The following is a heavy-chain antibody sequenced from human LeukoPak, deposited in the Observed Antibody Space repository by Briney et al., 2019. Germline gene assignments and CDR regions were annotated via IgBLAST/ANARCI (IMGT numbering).Heavy chain of an antibody. D-gene: IGHD4-17*01. CDR1: GYTFTSYG. V-gene: IGHV1-18*01. CDR3: ARYGDYGALIYYYYGMDV. J-gene: IGHJ6*02. CDR2: ISAYNGNT. Sequence: ASVKVSCKASGYTFTSYGISWVRQAPGQGLEWMGWISAYNGNTNYAQKLQGSVTMTTDTSTSTAYMKLRSLRSDDTAVYYCARYGDYGALIYYYYGMDVWGQGTTVTVSS.